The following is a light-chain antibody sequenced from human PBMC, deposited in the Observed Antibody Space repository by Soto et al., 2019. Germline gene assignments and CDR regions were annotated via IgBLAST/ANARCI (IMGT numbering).Light chain of an antibody. CDR1: ETIASY. CDR3: EQTYNPPRT. V-gene: IGKV1-39*01. J-gene: IGKJ1*01. Sequence: DIQMTQSPSSLSASVGDRVTITCRASETIASYVNWYQQRQGKAPKLLIYAASTLQSGVPSRFGGSGSVTDFTITITSLQPEDFATYFCEQTYNPPRTFGQGTRL. CDR2: AAS.